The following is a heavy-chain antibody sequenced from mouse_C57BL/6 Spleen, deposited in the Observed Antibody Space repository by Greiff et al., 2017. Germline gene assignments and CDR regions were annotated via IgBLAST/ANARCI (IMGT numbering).Heavy chain of an antibody. CDR3: ARRRFAY. CDR1: GYTFTSYW. J-gene: IGHJ3*01. Sequence: QVQLQQPGAELVKPGASVKLSCKASGYTFTSYWMQWVKQRPGQGLEWIGEIDPSDSYTNYNQKFKGKATLTVDTSSSTAYMQLSSLTSEDSAVCYCARRRFAYWGQGTLVTVSA. V-gene: IGHV1-50*01. CDR2: IDPSDSYT.